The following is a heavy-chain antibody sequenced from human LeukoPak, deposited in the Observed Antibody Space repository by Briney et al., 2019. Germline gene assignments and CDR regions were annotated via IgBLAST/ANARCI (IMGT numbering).Heavy chain of an antibody. CDR1: GFTFSSYW. Sequence: GGSLRLSCAASGFTFSSYWMSWVRQAPGKGLEWVANIKEDGSEKYYVDSVKGRFTISRDNAKNSLYLQMNSLRAEDMAVHYCARDSDGSYTDYWGQGTLVTVSS. J-gene: IGHJ4*02. D-gene: IGHD1-26*01. V-gene: IGHV3-7*01. CDR2: IKEDGSEK. CDR3: ARDSDGSYTDY.